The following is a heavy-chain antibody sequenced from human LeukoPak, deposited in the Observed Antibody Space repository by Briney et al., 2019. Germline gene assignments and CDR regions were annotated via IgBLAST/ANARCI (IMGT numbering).Heavy chain of an antibody. CDR3: ARDVSSMFPNWFDP. CDR1: GDSISSRTYY. V-gene: IGHV4-31*03. J-gene: IGHJ5*02. CDR2: IWNSGST. Sequence: SETLSLTCSVSGDSISSRTYYWTWIRQHPEKGLEWIGYIWNSGSTNYNPALKSRATISVDTSKNQFSLKLTSVTAADTAIYYCARDVSSMFPNWFDPWGQGILVIVSS. D-gene: IGHD6-6*01.